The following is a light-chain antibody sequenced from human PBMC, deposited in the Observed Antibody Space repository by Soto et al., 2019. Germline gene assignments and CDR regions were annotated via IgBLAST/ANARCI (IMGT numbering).Light chain of an antibody. CDR2: EVS. CDR3: CSYAGSSXLVV. J-gene: IGLJ2*01. Sequence: QSALTQPASVSGSPGQSIXISCTGTSSDVGSYNLVSWYQQHPGKAPKLMIYEVSKRPSGVSNRFSGSKSGNTASLTISGLQAEDEADYYCCSYAGSSXLVVFGGGTKLTVL. CDR1: SSDVGSYNL. V-gene: IGLV2-23*02.